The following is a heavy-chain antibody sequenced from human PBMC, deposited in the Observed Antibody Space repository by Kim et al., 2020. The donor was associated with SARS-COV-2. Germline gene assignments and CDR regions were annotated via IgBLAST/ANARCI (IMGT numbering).Heavy chain of an antibody. V-gene: IGHV4-59*08. Sequence: SETLSLTCTVSGVSISSYYWSWIRQPPGKGLEWIGYIFYSGSTNYNPSLKSRVTISVDTSKNQFSLKLSSVSAADTAVYYCAGGIAVAGGYWGQGTLGTV. D-gene: IGHD6-13*01. CDR2: IFYSGST. CDR3: AGGIAVAGGY. CDR1: GVSISSYY. J-gene: IGHJ4*02.